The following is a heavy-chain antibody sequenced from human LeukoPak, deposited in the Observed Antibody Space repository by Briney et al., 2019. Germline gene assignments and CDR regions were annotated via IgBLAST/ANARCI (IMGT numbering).Heavy chain of an antibody. CDR3: ATWAGTATGFSGPFDY. J-gene: IGHJ4*02. CDR2: ISSGSTAM. Sequence: GGSLRLSCAASGFTFSSYAMSWVRQAPGKGLEWISYISSGSTAMYYADSVKGRFTISRDNARNSLYLQMNSLRGDDTAVYYCATWAGTATGFSGPFDYWSQGTPVTVSS. V-gene: IGHV3-48*01. CDR1: GFTFSSYA. D-gene: IGHD6-13*01.